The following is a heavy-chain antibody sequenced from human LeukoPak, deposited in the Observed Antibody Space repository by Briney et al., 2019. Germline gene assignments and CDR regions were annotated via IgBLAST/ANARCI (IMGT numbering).Heavy chain of an antibody. CDR3: ARIYCSSTSCYKEGGDNWFDP. CDR2: IYYSGST. J-gene: IGHJ5*02. D-gene: IGHD2-2*02. CDR1: GGSISSHY. V-gene: IGHV4-59*11. Sequence: KPSETLSLTCTVSGGSISSHYWSWIRQPPGKGLEWIGYIYYSGSTNYNPSLKSRVTISVDTSKNQFSLKLGSVTAADTAVYYCARIYCSSTSCYKEGGDNWFDPWGQGTLVTVSS.